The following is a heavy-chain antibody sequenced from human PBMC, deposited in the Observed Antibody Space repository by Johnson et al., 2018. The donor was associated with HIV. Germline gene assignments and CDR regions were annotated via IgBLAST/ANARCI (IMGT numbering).Heavy chain of an antibody. J-gene: IGHJ3*02. V-gene: IGHV3-53*01. CDR3: ARSVASYVECAFDI. CDR2: IYSGGST. CDR1: GFTVSSNY. Sequence: RLVESGGGLIQPGGSLRLSCAASGFTVSSNYMSWVRQAPGKGLEWVSVIYSGGSTYYADSVKGRFTISRDNSKNTLYLQMNSLRAEDTAVYYCARSVASYVECAFDIWGQGTMVTVSS. D-gene: IGHD3-16*01.